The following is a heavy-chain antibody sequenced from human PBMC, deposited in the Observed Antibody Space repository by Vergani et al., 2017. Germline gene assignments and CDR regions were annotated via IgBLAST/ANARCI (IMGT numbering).Heavy chain of an antibody. CDR3: AKKGFCVTSSCYTTPMDTLQY. CDR2: ISGSGSTT. J-gene: IGHJ4*02. D-gene: IGHD2-2*01. Sequence: EVQLLESGGGLVQPGGSLRLSCVASGFSFSDYAMSWVRQAPGKGLEWVAAISGSGSTTLYADSVKGRFTVSRDNSKNTLFLQMNSLRAEDTAVYYCAKKGFCVTSSCYTTPMDTLQYWGQGALVTVSS. V-gene: IGHV3-23*01. CDR1: GFSFSDYA.